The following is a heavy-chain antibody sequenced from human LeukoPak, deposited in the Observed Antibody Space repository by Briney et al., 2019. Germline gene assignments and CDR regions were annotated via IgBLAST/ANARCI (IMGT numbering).Heavy chain of an antibody. CDR2: ISSSSSYI. J-gene: IGHJ4*02. CDR1: GFTFSSYS. CDR3: ARNRGGGSYSYFDY. D-gene: IGHD1-26*01. V-gene: IGHV3-21*01. Sequence: GGSLRLSCAASGFTFSSYSMNWVRQAPGKGLKWVSSISSSSSYIYYADSVKGRFTISRDNAKNSLYLQMNSLRAEDTAVYYCARNRGGGSYSYFDYWGQGTLVTVSS.